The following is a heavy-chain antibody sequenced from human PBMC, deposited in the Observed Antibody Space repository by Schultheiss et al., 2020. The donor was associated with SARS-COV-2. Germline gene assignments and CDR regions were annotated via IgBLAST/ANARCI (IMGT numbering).Heavy chain of an antibody. V-gene: IGHV4-59*01. J-gene: IGHJ4*02. D-gene: IGHD5-12*01. CDR3: AISGYDALFDY. CDR2: IYYSGST. CDR1: NGSISSYY. Sequence: SETLSLTCTVSNGSISSYYWSWIRQPPGKGLEWIGYIYYSGSTNYNPSLKSRVTISVDTSKNQFSLKLSSVTAADTAVYYCAISGYDALFDYWGQGTLVTVSS.